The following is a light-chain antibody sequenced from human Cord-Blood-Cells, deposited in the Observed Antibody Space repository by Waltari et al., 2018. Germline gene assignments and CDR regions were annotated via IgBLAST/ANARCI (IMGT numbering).Light chain of an antibody. CDR2: SNN. CDR1: SSKLGSNT. V-gene: IGLV1-44*01. Sequence: QSVLTQPPSASGTPGPRVTISCSGSSSKLGSNTSTRYQQLPGTAPKLLIYSNNQRPSGVPDRFSGSKSGTSASLAISGLQSEDEADYYCAAWDDSLNGYVFGTGTKVTVL. J-gene: IGLJ1*01. CDR3: AAWDDSLNGYV.